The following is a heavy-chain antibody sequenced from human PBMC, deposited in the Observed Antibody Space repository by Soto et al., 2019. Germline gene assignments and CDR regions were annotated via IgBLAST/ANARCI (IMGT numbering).Heavy chain of an antibody. J-gene: IGHJ4*02. Sequence: PSETLSLTCTVSGGSITSGSHYWGWIRQPPGKGLECIGNIYYDGNTYYNPSLKSRVTISLDTSKNQFSLRLNSVTAADTAVYYCARSSITPRLFMYPFDYWGQGTLVTVS. CDR3: ARSSITPRLFMYPFDY. CDR2: IYYDGNT. CDR1: GGSITSGSHY. V-gene: IGHV4-39*01. D-gene: IGHD6-6*01.